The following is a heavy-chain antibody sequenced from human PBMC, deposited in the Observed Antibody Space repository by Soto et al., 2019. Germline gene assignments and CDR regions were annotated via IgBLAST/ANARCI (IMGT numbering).Heavy chain of an antibody. V-gene: IGHV4-34*01. D-gene: IGHD3-16*01. CDR1: GGSFSGYY. CDR3: ARAKIDYIWGSYATIAFDI. CDR2: INHSGST. Sequence: QVQLQQWGAGLLKPSETLSLTCAVYGGSFSGYYWSWIRQPPGKGLEWIGEINHSGSTNYNPSLKSRVTISVDTSKNQFSLKLSSVTAADTAVYYCARAKIDYIWGSYATIAFDIWGQGTMVTVSS. J-gene: IGHJ3*02.